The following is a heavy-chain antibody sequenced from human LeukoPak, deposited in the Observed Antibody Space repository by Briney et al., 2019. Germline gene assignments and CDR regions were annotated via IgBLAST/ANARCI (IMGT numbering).Heavy chain of an antibody. CDR3: ARDRGLWFGELLDY. D-gene: IGHD3-10*01. CDR1: GGSISSGGYY. V-gene: IGHV4-30-4*08. J-gene: IGHJ4*02. CDR2: IYYSGST. Sequence: PSQTLSLTCTVSGGSISSGGYYWSWIRQPPGKGLEWIGYIYYSGSTYYNPSLKSRVTISVDTSKNQFSLKLSSVTAADTAVYYCARDRGLWFGELLDYWGPGTLVTVSS.